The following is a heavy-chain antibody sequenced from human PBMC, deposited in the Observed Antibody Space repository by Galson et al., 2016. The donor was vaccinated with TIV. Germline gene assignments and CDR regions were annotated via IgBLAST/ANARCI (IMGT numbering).Heavy chain of an antibody. D-gene: IGHD3-3*01. CDR1: GYNFAMHA. CDR3: ARDRNSVSAVVLEDDAFDI. J-gene: IGHJ3*02. V-gene: IGHV1-18*01. Sequence: SVKVSCKASGYNFAMHAISWVRQAPGEGLEWMAWTRTYNGGTRHAEKVQGRVTTTTDTSTSTAYMELRSLRSDDTAVYYCARDRNSVSAVVLEDDAFDIWGQGTLVTASS. CDR2: TRTYNGGT.